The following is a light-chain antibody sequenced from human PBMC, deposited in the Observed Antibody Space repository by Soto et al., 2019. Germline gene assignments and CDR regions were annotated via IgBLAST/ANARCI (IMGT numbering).Light chain of an antibody. V-gene: IGKV1-33*01. CDR2: DAS. J-gene: IGKJ5*01. CDR1: HDIRKY. CDR3: QQYENFPIT. Sequence: DIQMTQSPSSLSASVGDRVTITCQASHDIRKYLNWYQQKPGEAPRLLIYDASNMEKGVPSRFTGSGSGTDFILTISSLQPEDIATYYCQQYENFPITFGQGTRLETK.